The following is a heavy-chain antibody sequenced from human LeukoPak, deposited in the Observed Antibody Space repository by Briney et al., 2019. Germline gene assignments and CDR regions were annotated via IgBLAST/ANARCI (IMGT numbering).Heavy chain of an antibody. CDR2: VNPHSGGT. V-gene: IGHV1-2*02. CDR3: ARDRSSLYNGNYAF. J-gene: IGHJ4*02. D-gene: IGHD5-12*01. Sequence: ASVTVSRKTSGYTFTDYYIHWVRQAPGQGLEFMGWVNPHSGGTSYAAKFRGRVTLTRDTSTTTSYMYLSSLTSEDTDVYYCARDRSSLYNGNYAFWGQGTLVTVSS. CDR1: GYTFTDYY.